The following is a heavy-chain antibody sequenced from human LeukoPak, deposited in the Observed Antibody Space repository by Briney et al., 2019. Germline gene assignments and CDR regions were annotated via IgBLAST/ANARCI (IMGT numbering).Heavy chain of an antibody. D-gene: IGHD1-26*01. CDR1: GFTVSSSY. V-gene: IGHV3-66*01. Sequence: GGSLRLSCAGSGFTVSSSYMSWVRQAPGRGLEWVSILYSGGSIFYADSVKGRFTISRDISKNMLHLQMNSLRADDTAVYYCARSSISRYYEDWGQGTLVTVSS. J-gene: IGHJ4*02. CDR3: ARSSISRYYED. CDR2: LYSGGSI.